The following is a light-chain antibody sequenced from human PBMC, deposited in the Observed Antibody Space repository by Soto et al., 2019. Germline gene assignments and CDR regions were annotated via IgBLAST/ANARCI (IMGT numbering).Light chain of an antibody. J-gene: IGKJ1*01. CDR2: DAS. Sequence: DIQMTQSPSTLSASVGDRVIITCRASQSITNRLAWYQQKPGKAPKVLIYDASNLESGVPSRFSGSGSGTEFTLTVSSLQPDDFATYYCQQYNSYSRTFGQGTKVDIK. V-gene: IGKV1-5*01. CDR3: QQYNSYSRT. CDR1: QSITNR.